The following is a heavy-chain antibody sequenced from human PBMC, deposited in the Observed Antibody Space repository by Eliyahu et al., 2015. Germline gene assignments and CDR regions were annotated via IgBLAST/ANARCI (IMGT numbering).Heavy chain of an antibody. V-gene: IGHV3-23*01. J-gene: IGHJ4*02. CDR2: ISGSGGST. Sequence: EAQLLESGGGLVHPGGSLRLSCAASGFTFSSYAMTWVRQAPGKGLGWVSGISGSGGSTYYADSVRGRFTISRDNSKNTLHLQMNSLRAEDTAVYYCAKDRQNYYGSGTAFDYWGQGTLVTVSS. CDR1: GFTFSSYA. D-gene: IGHD3-10*01. CDR3: AKDRQNYYGSGTAFDY.